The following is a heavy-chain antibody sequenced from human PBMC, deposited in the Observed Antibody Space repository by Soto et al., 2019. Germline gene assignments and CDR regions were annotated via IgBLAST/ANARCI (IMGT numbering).Heavy chain of an antibody. CDR2: INAGNGNT. J-gene: IGHJ4*02. Sequence: ASVKVSCKASGYTFTSYAMHWVRQAPGQRLEWMGWINAGNGNTKYSQKFQGRVTITRDTSASTAYMELNSLTAEDTAVYYCAKHFVNGEIDYWGQGTLVTVSS. V-gene: IGHV1-3*01. CDR1: GYTFTSYA. D-gene: IGHD3-10*01. CDR3: AKHFVNGEIDY.